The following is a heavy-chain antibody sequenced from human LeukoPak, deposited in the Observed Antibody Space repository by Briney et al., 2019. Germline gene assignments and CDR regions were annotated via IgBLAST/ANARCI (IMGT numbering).Heavy chain of an antibody. D-gene: IGHD3-22*01. CDR3: ARDSDGLLRGAYFDY. CDR2: IKQDGSEK. Sequence: GGSLRLSCAASGFTFSSYWMSWVRQAPGKGLEWVANIKQDGSEKYYVDSVKGRFTISRDNAKNSLYLQMNSLRAEDTAVYYCARDSDGLLRGAYFDYWGQGTLVTVSS. CDR1: GFTFSSYW. V-gene: IGHV3-7*01. J-gene: IGHJ4*02.